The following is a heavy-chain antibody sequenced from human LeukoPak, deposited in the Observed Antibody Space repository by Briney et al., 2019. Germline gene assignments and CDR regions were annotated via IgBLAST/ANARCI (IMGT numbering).Heavy chain of an antibody. J-gene: IGHJ6*02. Sequence: SQTLSLTCIVSGASVSSGDYYWTWIRQHPGEGLEWIGYISHSGSTSYNPSLESRVSISADTSKNQFSLRLSAVTAADTAVYYCARERPYYGSGNFVGMDVWGRGTTVSVS. CDR1: GASVSSGDYY. D-gene: IGHD3-10*01. CDR3: ARERPYYGSGNFVGMDV. CDR2: ISHSGST. V-gene: IGHV4-31*03.